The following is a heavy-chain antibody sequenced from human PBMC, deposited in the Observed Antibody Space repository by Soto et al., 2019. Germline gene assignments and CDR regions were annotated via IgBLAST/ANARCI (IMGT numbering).Heavy chain of an antibody. Sequence: EVQLVESGGALIQPGGSLRLSCAASGFPINVTYLSWVRQAPGKGLEWLSVLYADGSTYYIDSVKGRFRISRDNSKNTLYLQMDNLRADDTAMYFCARTAEGDTPRTHWYFDLWCRGTPVTVSS. D-gene: IGHD6-25*01. V-gene: IGHV3-53*02. J-gene: IGHJ2*01. CDR1: GFPINVTY. CDR3: ARTAEGDTPRTHWYFDL. CDR2: LYADGST.